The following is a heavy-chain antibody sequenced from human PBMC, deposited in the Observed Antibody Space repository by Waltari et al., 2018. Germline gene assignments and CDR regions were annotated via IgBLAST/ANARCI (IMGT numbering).Heavy chain of an antibody. Sequence: QVQLVESGGGLVQPGGSLRLSCAASGFTFSDYYMDSVRQAPGKGLEWVSYISSSSSYTNYADSVKGRFTISRDNAKNSLYLQMNSLRAEDTAVYYCARAVAGTVEFDYWGQGTLVTVSS. CDR2: ISSSSSYT. CDR3: ARAVAGTVEFDY. V-gene: IGHV3-11*06. J-gene: IGHJ4*02. D-gene: IGHD6-19*01. CDR1: GFTFSDYY.